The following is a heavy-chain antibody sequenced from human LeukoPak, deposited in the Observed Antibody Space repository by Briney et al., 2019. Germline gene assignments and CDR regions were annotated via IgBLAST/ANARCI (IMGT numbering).Heavy chain of an antibody. CDR1: GGSISSGSYY. CDR3: AREPTYYDILTGYYPNWFDP. J-gene: IGHJ5*02. Sequence: PSETLSLTCTVSGGSISSGSYYWSWLRQPAGKGLEWIGRIYTSGSTNYNPSLKSRVTISVDTSKNQFSLKLSSVTAADTAVYYCAREPTYYDILTGYYPNWFDPWGQGTLVTVSS. CDR2: IYTSGST. V-gene: IGHV4-61*02. D-gene: IGHD3-9*01.